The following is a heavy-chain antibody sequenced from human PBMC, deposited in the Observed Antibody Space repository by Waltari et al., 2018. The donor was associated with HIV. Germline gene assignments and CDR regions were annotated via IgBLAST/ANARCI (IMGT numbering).Heavy chain of an antibody. J-gene: IGHJ4*02. CDR2: ISSDGRAT. V-gene: IGHV3-74*01. CDR1: GFTFSSFW. CDR3: ARGVTVATITPFDQ. D-gene: IGHD5-12*01. Sequence: EVQLVESGGGLVQPGGSQRLSCEASGFTFSSFWMHWVRQLPGKGLEWVGRISSDGRATTYVDSVKGRFTVSRDNAKNTLSLQMNSLRAEDTAVYYCARGVTVATITPFDQWGQGTLVTVSS.